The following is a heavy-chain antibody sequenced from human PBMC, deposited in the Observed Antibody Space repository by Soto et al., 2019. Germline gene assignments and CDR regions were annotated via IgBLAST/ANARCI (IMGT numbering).Heavy chain of an antibody. CDR1: GYTFTSYA. Sequence: QVQLVQSGAEERKPGASVKVSCKASGYTFTSYAMHWVRQAPGQMLEWMEWANSGNGNTKYSQKFQGRVTITRDPSASLAYMAPSSLRSEDTAIYYLTRWTNGFDYWRQGTLVTVSS. J-gene: IGHJ4*02. V-gene: IGHV1-3*05. CDR3: TRWTNGFDY. CDR2: ANSGNGNT. D-gene: IGHD2-8*01.